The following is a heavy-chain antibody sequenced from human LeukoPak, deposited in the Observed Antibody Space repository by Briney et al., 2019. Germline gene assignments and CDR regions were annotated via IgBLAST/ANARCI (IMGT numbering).Heavy chain of an antibody. Sequence: GASVKVSCKASGYTFSSYVINWVRQAPGQGLEWMGWISGYNGNTHYAQKLQGRVTMTTDTSTSTAYMELRSLRSDDTAVYYCARSNHRNDASDIWGQGAMVTVSS. CDR3: ARSNHRNDASDI. J-gene: IGHJ3*02. CDR2: ISGYNGNT. V-gene: IGHV1-18*01. CDR1: GYTFSSYV.